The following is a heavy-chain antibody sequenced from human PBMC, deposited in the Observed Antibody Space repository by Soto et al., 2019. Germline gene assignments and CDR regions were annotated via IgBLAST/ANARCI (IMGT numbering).Heavy chain of an antibody. J-gene: IGHJ4*02. V-gene: IGHV4-31*01. D-gene: IGHD6-13*01. Sequence: QVQLQESGPGLVKPSPTLSLTCTVSGGSISRGDYYWSWIRQHPGRGLEWIGYIHYSGSTYYNPSLKSLVTISVDTSKNQFSLKLSSVTAADTAVYYFARRGPGIAAALGVWGQGTLVTVSS. CDR3: ARRGPGIAAALGV. CDR2: IHYSGST. CDR1: GGSISRGDYY.